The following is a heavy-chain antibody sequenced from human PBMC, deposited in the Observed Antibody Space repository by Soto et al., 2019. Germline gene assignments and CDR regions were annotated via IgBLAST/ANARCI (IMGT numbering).Heavy chain of an antibody. J-gene: IGHJ4*02. CDR1: YFSITITDVF. CDR2: IDYSGTA. D-gene: IGHD3-3*01. V-gene: IGHV4-39*01. CDR3: ARISGRHLDY. Sequence: SDTLSLTCTICYFSITITDVFWASVRQPPGKGLEWIGSIDYSGTAYFNPSLGSRVTFPVDTSKNQFSLTLYSVTAADTAVYYCARISGRHLDYWGQGTRVT.